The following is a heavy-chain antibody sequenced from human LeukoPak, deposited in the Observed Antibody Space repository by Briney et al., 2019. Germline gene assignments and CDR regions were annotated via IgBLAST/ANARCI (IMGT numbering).Heavy chain of an antibody. D-gene: IGHD3-10*01. V-gene: IGHV4-59*01. CDR2: IYYSGST. J-gene: IGHJ3*02. CDR3: ARVGMVRGASAAFDI. CDR1: GGSISSYY. Sequence: PSETLSLTCTVSGGSISSYYWSWIRQPPGKGLEWIGYIYYSGSTNYNPSLKSRVTISVGTSKNQFSLKLSSVTAADTAVYYCARVGMVRGASAAFDIWGQGTMVTVSS.